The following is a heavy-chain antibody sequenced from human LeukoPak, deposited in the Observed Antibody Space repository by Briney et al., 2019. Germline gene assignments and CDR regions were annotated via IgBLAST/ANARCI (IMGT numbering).Heavy chain of an antibody. J-gene: IGHJ4*02. D-gene: IGHD4-17*01. CDR1: GFTFSDYY. CDR3: ARWETTVTTLDY. V-gene: IGHV3-74*01. Sequence: GGSLRLSCAASGFTFSDYYMSWIRQAPGKGLVWVSRINSDGSSTTYADSVKGRFTISRDNAKNTLYLQMNSLRAEDTAVYYCARWETTVTTLDYWGQGTLVTVSS. CDR2: INSDGSST.